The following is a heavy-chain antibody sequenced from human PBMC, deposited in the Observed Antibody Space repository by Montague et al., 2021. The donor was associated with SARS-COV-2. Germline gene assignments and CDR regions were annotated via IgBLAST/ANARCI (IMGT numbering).Heavy chain of an antibody. J-gene: IGHJ3*02. V-gene: IGHV4-31*03. CDR3: ARVHFVSSGWYPDAFDI. CDR2: IYYSGXT. CDR1: GGSINSGGYY. Sequence: TLSLTCTVSGGSINSGGYYWSWIRQHPGKGLEWIGYIYYSGXTXYXXXXKXRLTISVDTSKNQFSLKLRSVTAADTAVYYCARVHFVSSGWYPDAFDIWGQGTMATVSS. D-gene: IGHD6-19*01.